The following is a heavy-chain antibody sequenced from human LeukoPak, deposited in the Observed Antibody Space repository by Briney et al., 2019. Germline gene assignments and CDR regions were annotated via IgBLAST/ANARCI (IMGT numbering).Heavy chain of an antibody. J-gene: IGHJ4*02. Sequence: AGGSLRLSCAASGFSFTSYSINWVRQAPGKGLEWVGRIKSKTDGGTTDYAAPVKGRFTISRDDSINTLYLQMNSLKTEDTAVYYCATGPVKMATAYFDYWGQGTLVTVSS. CDR3: ATGPVKMATAYFDY. V-gene: IGHV3-15*01. CDR2: IKSKTDGGTT. D-gene: IGHD5-24*01. CDR1: GFSFTSYS.